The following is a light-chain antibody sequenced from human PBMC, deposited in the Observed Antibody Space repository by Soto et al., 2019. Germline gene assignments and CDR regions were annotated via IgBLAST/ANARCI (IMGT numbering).Light chain of an antibody. Sequence: EIVMTQSPGTLSVSPGVRATLSCRASQSISDTLAWYQQKPGQAPRLLIHGASTRATGFPARFSGSGSGTDFTLTISSLQSEDFAVYYCQQYNNWPWTFGQGTKVDIK. CDR1: QSISDT. CDR2: GAS. V-gene: IGKV3-15*01. CDR3: QQYNNWPWT. J-gene: IGKJ1*01.